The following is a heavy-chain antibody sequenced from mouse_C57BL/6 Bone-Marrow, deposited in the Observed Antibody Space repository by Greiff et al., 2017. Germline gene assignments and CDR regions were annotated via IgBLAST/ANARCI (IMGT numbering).Heavy chain of an antibody. CDR2: IHPNSGST. J-gene: IGHJ3*01. V-gene: IGHV1-64*01. CDR3: ARSLWVTTTFAY. D-gene: IGHD2-1*01. Sequence: QVHVKQPGAELVKPGASVKLSCKASGYTFTSYWMHWVKQRPGQGLEWIGMIHPNSGSTSYNEKFKSKATLTVDKSSSTAYMQRSSLTSEDSAVYYCARSLWVTTTFAYWGQGTLVTVSA. CDR1: GYTFTSYW.